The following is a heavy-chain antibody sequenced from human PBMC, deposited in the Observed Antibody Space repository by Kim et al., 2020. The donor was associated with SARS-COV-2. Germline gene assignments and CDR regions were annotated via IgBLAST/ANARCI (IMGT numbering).Heavy chain of an antibody. Sequence: GGSLRLSCAASGFTFSSYSMHWVRQAPGKGLEWVASIWNDGSNKYYADSVKGRFTISRDNAKNTLYLQMNSLRAEDTAVYYCARDVLAGAGSCAKYF. CDR3: ARDVLAGAGSCAKYF. J-gene: IGHJ1*01. CDR1: GFTFSSYS. V-gene: IGHV3-33*01. CDR2: IWNDGSNK. D-gene: IGHD6-13*01.